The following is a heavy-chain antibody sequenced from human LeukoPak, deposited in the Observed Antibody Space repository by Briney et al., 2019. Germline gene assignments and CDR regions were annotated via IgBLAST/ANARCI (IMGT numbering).Heavy chain of an antibody. CDR1: GGSISSYH. CDR2: ISYSGST. J-gene: IGHJ4*02. CDR3: AREARGRNGYYYDY. V-gene: IGHV4-59*01. D-gene: IGHD3-22*01. Sequence: SETLSLTCAVSGGSISSYHWSWIRQPPGKALEWIGDISYSGSTNHNPTLKSRATISSDTSKNQFSLILTSLTAADTAVYYCAREARGRNGYYYDYWGQGTLLTVSS.